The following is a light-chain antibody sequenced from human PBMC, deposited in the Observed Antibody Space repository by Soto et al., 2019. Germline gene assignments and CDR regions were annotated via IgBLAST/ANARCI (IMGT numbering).Light chain of an antibody. V-gene: IGKV3-20*01. Sequence: EIVLALSPGTLSLTPGESATLSCRASQSVSSSFLAWYQQKAGQAPRLLIYGASRRATGIPDRFSGSGSGTDYTLTISRLEPEDFAVYYCQQSGNLPLPFSGVTKVAIK. CDR1: QSVSSSF. CDR2: GAS. CDR3: QQSGNLPLP. J-gene: IGKJ4*01.